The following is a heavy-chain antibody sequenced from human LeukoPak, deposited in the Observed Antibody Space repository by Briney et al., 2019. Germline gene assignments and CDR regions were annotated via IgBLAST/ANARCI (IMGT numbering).Heavy chain of an antibody. Sequence: GGSLRLSCAISGFTFTAHSMNWVRQAPGKGLEWVSFISSDSTYKYYGDSVKGRFTISRDNASVYLQMNSLRAEDTATYHCAREYDSKGRFDNWGQGTLVTVSS. CDR2: ISSDSTYK. CDR3: AREYDSKGRFDN. V-gene: IGHV3-21*01. J-gene: IGHJ4*02. CDR1: GFTFTAHS. D-gene: IGHD3-22*01.